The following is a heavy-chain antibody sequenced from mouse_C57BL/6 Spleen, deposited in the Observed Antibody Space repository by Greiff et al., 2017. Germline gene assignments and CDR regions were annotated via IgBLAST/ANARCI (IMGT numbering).Heavy chain of an antibody. CDR3: ARLGGDLAWFAY. CDR1: GYTFTSYW. V-gene: IGHV1-69*01. Sequence: QVQLQQSGAELVMPGASVKLSCKASGYTFTSYWMHWVKQRPGQGLEWIGEIDPSDSYTNYNQKFKGKSTLTVDKSSSTAYMQLSSLTSEDSAVYYCARLGGDLAWFAYWGQGTLVTVSA. CDR2: IDPSDSYT. J-gene: IGHJ3*01. D-gene: IGHD4-1*01.